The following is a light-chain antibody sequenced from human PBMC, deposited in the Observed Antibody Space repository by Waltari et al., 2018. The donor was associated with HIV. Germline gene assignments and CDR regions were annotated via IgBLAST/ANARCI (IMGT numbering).Light chain of an antibody. CDR2: YAS. CDR3: QQSNGFPIT. CDR1: QSIGSS. V-gene: IGKV6D-21*02. J-gene: IGKJ5*01. Sequence: EIVLTQSPDFQSVTPKEKVTITFRSSQSIGSSLHWYQQKPDQSPKLLIKYASQSISGVPSRFSGSGSWTDFTLTINSLEPEDAAAYYCQQSNGFPITFGQGTRLEIK.